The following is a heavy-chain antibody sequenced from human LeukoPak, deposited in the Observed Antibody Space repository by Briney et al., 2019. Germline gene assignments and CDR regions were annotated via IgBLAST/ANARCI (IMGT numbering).Heavy chain of an antibody. CDR3: ARHGDFWRRYYVDY. CDR1: GFTFSIYS. Sequence: PGGSLRLSCAASGFTFSIYSMNWLRQAPGKGLEWVSYISSSSRTKYYADSVKGRFIITRDNAKNSPYLKMNSLRAEDTPVYYCARHGDFWRRYYVDYWGQGTLVTVPS. J-gene: IGHJ4*02. D-gene: IGHD3-3*01. V-gene: IGHV3-48*01. CDR2: ISSSSRTK.